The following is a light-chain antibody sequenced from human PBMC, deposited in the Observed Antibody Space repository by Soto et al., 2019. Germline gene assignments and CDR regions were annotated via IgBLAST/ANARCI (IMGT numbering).Light chain of an antibody. V-gene: IGLV2-14*01. CDR3: SSYTSSIS. J-gene: IGLJ2*01. CDR2: DVN. CDR1: SCDVGGYNY. Sequence: QSALTQPASVSGSPGQSITISCTGTSCDVGGYNYVSWYQQHPGKAPKLMIYDVNTRPSGVSNRFSGSKSGNTASLTISGLQAEDEADYYCSSYTSSISFGGGTKLTVL.